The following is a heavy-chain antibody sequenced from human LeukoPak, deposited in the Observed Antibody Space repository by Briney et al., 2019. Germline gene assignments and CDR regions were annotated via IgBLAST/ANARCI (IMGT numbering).Heavy chain of an antibody. Sequence: GGSLRLSCAASGFTFSAYSMNWVRQAPGKGLEWVSAISGSGGSTYYADSVKGRFTISRDNAKNSLYLQMNSLRAEDTAVYYCARDSSSSSFDYWGQGTLVTVSS. D-gene: IGHD6-6*01. J-gene: IGHJ4*02. CDR2: ISGSGGST. CDR3: ARDSSSSSFDY. V-gene: IGHV3-21*01. CDR1: GFTFSAYS.